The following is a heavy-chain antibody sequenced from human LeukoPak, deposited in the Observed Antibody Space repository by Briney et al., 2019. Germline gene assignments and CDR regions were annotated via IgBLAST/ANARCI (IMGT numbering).Heavy chain of an antibody. D-gene: IGHD2-2*01. CDR2: MNPNSGNT. J-gene: IGHJ5*02. V-gene: IGHV1-8*03. CDR1: GYTFTSYD. CDR3: ARDTCSSTSCEYNP. Sequence: ASVKVSCKASGYTFTSYDINWVRQATGQGLEWMGWMNPNSGNTGYAQKFQGRVTITRNTSISTAYMELSSQRCKHTAVYYCARDTCSSTSCEYNPWGQGTLVTVSS.